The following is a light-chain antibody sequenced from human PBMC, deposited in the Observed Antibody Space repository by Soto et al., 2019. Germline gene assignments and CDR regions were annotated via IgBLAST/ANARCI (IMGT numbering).Light chain of an antibody. V-gene: IGKV3-20*01. CDR2: RAS. CDR3: QQYGSSPRVT. J-gene: IGKJ1*01. Sequence: IVMTQSPATLSVSPGERATLSCRASQNIYSNIAWYQQRPGQAPRLLIYRASSRATGIPDRFSGSGSGTDFTLTISRLEPEDFAVYYCQQYGSSPRVTFGQGTKVDIK. CDR1: QNIYSN.